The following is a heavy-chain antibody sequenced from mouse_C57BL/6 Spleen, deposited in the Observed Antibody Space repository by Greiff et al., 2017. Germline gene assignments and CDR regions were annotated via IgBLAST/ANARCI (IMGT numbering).Heavy chain of an antibody. CDR3: ARLSGTEAMDY. D-gene: IGHD4-1*01. CDR1: GFTFSDYG. V-gene: IGHV5-17*01. CDR2: ISSGSGTI. Sequence: EVQGVESGGGLVKPGGSLKLSCAASGFTFSDYGMHWVRQAPEKGLEWVAYISSGSGTIYYADTVKGRFTISRDNSNNTLFLQMSRLRSEDTAMYYCARLSGTEAMDYWGQGTTLTVSS. J-gene: IGHJ2*01.